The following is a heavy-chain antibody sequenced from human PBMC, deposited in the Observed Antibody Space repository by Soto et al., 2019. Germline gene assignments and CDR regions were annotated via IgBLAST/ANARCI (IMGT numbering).Heavy chain of an antibody. CDR3: ARPRYCSAGNCFFDY. J-gene: IGHJ4*02. V-gene: IGHV3-21*01. Sequence: GGSLRLSCAASGFTFSSYSMNWVRQAPGKGLEWVSSISSSSSYIYYADSTKGRFTISRDNAKNSLYLQMNSLRAEDTAVYYYARPRYCSAGNCFFDYWGQGSLVTVS. CDR2: ISSSSSYI. CDR1: GFTFSSYS. D-gene: IGHD2-15*01.